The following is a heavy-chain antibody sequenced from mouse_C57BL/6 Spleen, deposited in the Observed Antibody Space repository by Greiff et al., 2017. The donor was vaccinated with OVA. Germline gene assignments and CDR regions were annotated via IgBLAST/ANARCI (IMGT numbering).Heavy chain of an antibody. Sequence: EVKLQESVAELVRPGASVKLSCTASGFNIKNTYMHWVKQRPEQGLEWIGRIDPANGNTKYAPKFQGKATITADTSSNTAYLQLSSLTSEDTAIYYCARAWGLLRSAYAMDYWGQGTSVTVSS. V-gene: IGHV14-3*01. CDR1: GFNIKNTY. CDR3: ARAWGLLRSAYAMDY. J-gene: IGHJ4*01. D-gene: IGHD1-1*01. CDR2: IDPANGNT.